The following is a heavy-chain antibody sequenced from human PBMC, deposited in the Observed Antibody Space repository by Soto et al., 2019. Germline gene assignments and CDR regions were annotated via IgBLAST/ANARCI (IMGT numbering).Heavy chain of an antibody. V-gene: IGHV1-18*01. J-gene: IGHJ5*02. Sequence: ASVKVSCKASGYTFTSYGISWVRQAPGQGLEWMGWISSYNGNTNYAQKVQGRVTMTTDTSASTTYMELRSLRSDDTAVYYCGRGPRYCSISSCLSRVTWFGPWGKGTLVTVS. CDR1: GYTFTSYG. D-gene: IGHD2-2*01. CDR3: GRGPRYCSISSCLSRVTWFGP. CDR2: ISSYNGNT.